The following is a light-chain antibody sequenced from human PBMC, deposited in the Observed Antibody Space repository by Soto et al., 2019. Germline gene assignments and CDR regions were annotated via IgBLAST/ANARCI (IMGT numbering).Light chain of an antibody. Sequence: DIQMTQSPSSLSASVGDRVTITCRASHGISNFLAWYQQKPGKVPKLLIYAASTLQSGVPSRFSGSGSGTDFTLTIRSLQPEDAATYYYQKYNSAPFTFGPGTKVDIK. V-gene: IGKV1-27*01. J-gene: IGKJ3*01. CDR3: QKYNSAPFT. CDR2: AAS. CDR1: HGISNF.